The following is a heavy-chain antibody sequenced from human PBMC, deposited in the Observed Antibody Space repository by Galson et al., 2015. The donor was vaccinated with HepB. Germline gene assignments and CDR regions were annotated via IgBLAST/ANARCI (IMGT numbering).Heavy chain of an antibody. J-gene: IGHJ6*02. CDR3: ARIYDSSGYYYVGYYCYYGMGV. CDR2: IKQDGSEK. CDR1: GFTFSSYW. Sequence: SLRLSCAASGFTFSSYWMSWVRQAPGKGLEWVANIKQDGSEKYYADSVKGRFTISRDNAKNSLYLQMNSLRDEDTAVYYCARIYDSSGYYYVGYYCYYGMGVWGQGTTVTVSS. V-gene: IGHV3-7*01. D-gene: IGHD3-22*01.